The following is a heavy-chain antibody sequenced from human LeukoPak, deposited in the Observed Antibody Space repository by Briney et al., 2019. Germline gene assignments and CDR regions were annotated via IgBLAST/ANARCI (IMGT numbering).Heavy chain of an antibody. CDR3: AKDGGLWVSAHWGDS. J-gene: IGHJ4*02. Sequence: GGSLRLSCAASGFTFSSYAMHWVRQAPGKGLEWVAVISYDGSNKYYADSVKGRFTVSRDDSKNTLYLQMNSLRAEDTAVYYCAKDGGLWVSAHWGDSWGRGTLVTVSS. CDR1: GFTFSSYA. V-gene: IGHV3-30-3*01. CDR2: ISYDGSNK. D-gene: IGHD7-27*01.